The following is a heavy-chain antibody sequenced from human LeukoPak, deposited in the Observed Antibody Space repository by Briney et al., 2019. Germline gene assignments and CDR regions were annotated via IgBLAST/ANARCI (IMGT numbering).Heavy chain of an antibody. CDR2: IYYSGTT. J-gene: IGHJ4*02. V-gene: IGHV4-59*12. Sequence: SETLSLTCTVSGGSISSYYWSWIRQPPGKGLEWIGYIYYSGTTNYNPSLKSRVTISVDTSKNQFSLKLSSVTAADTAVYYCARGMRSIAARPLIYFDYWGQGTLVTVSS. D-gene: IGHD6-6*01. CDR3: ARGMRSIAARPLIYFDY. CDR1: GGSISSYY.